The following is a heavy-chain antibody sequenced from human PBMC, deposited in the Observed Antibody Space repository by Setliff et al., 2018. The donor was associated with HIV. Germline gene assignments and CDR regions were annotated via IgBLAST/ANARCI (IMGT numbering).Heavy chain of an antibody. D-gene: IGHD3-22*01. Sequence: GVLRLSCAASGFSFSDYYMYWIRQAPGKGLEWVSSLSGTSSTIYLADSVKGRFTISRDNAQNSLYLHMNSLRAEDTAMYYCARDLFPYYHDSRPYYPPAYWGQGTLVTVSS. V-gene: IGHV3-11*01. CDR2: LSGTSSTI. CDR1: GFSFSDYY. CDR3: ARDLFPYYHDSRPYYPPAY. J-gene: IGHJ4*02.